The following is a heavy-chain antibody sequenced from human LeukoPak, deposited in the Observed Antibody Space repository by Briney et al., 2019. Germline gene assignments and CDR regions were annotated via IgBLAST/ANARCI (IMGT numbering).Heavy chain of an antibody. CDR2: IYYSGST. CDR1: GGSLSSGDYY. Sequence: SQTLSLTCTVSGGSLSSGDYYWSWIRQPPGKGLEWIGYIYYSGSTYYNPSLKSRVTISVDTSKNQFSLKLSSVTAADTAVYYCARPVAAMGYDAFDIWGQGTMVTVSS. CDR3: ARPVAAMGYDAFDI. D-gene: IGHD6-25*01. J-gene: IGHJ3*02. V-gene: IGHV4-30-4*01.